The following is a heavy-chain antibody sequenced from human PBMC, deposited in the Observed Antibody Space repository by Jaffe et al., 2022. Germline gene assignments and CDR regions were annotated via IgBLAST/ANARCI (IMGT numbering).Heavy chain of an antibody. CDR1: GFTFDDYT. J-gene: IGHJ4*02. D-gene: IGHD1-26*01. CDR2: ISWDGGST. V-gene: IGHV3-43*01. CDR3: AKDRDEYPGAHYFDY. Sequence: EVQLVESGGVVVQPGGSLRLSCAASGFTFDDYTMHWVRQAPGKGLEWVSLISWDGGSTYYADSVKGRFTISRDNSKNSLYLQMNSLRTEDTALYYCAKDRDEYPGAHYFDYWGQGTLVTVSS.